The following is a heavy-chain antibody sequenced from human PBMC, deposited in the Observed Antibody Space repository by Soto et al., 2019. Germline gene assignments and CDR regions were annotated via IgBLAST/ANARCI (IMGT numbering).Heavy chain of an antibody. CDR2: ISVSGGST. CDR3: ANDVVAFASEGIDY. CDR1: GFTFSSYA. D-gene: IGHD2-21*01. V-gene: IGHV3-23*01. Sequence: EVQLLESGGGLVQPGGSLRLSCAASGFTFSSYAMSWVRQAPGKGLEWVSAISVSGGSTYYADSVKGRFTISRDNSKNTLYLQMNSLRAEDTAVYYCANDVVAFASEGIDYWGQGTLVTVSS. J-gene: IGHJ4*02.